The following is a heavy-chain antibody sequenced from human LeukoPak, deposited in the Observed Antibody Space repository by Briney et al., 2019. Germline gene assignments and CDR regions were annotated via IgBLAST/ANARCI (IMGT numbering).Heavy chain of an antibody. CDR3: ARDYYDSSGYYYGTAAFDI. Sequence: PGGSLRLSCAASGFTFSSYAMSWVRQAPGKGLEWVSAISGSGGSTYYADSVKGRFTISRDNSKNTLYLQMNSLRAEDTAVYYCARDYYDSSGYYYGTAAFDIWGQGTMITVSP. CDR2: ISGSGGST. CDR1: GFTFSSYA. V-gene: IGHV3-23*01. D-gene: IGHD3-22*01. J-gene: IGHJ3*02.